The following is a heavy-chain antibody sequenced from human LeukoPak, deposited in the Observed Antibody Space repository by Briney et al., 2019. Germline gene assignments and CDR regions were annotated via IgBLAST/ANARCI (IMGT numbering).Heavy chain of an antibody. CDR3: ARYSSGWPRRYFDY. J-gene: IGHJ4*02. CDR2: ISGSGGST. Sequence: DPGGSLRLSCAASGFTFSSYAMSWFRQAPGKGLEWVSAISGSGGSTYYADSVKGRFTISRDNSKNTLYLQMNSLRAEDTAVYYCARYSSGWPRRYFDYWGQGTLVTVSS. CDR1: GFTFSSYA. D-gene: IGHD6-19*01. V-gene: IGHV3-23*01.